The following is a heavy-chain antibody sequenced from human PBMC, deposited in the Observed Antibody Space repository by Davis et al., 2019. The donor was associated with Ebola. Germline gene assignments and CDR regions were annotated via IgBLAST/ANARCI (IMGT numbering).Heavy chain of an antibody. Sequence: GSLSLSCRTSGSTFTPYWIGWVRQMAGTGLEWMGIIYPSDSDTRYSPSFQGQVTMSADNSLNTAYLHWSSLRASDSAMYYCVRGGGTSIVGDFWGQGSLVTVSS. D-gene: IGHD1-7*01. V-gene: IGHV5-51*01. CDR1: GSTFTPYW. CDR3: VRGGGTSIVGDF. J-gene: IGHJ4*02. CDR2: IYPSDSDT.